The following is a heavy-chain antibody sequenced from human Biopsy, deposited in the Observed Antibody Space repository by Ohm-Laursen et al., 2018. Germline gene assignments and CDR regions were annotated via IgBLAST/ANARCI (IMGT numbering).Heavy chain of an antibody. CDR1: GFRVSSYD. CDR2: ISETSSHI. J-gene: IGHJ6*02. Sequence: SLRLSCAASGFRVSSYDMNWVRQAPGKGLAWISYISETSSHIYDADSVRGRLTVARDIAKDSLYLQLDSLRVEDTAVYYCARDSSRRAREGGMDVWGQGTTVTVSS. D-gene: IGHD6-6*01. CDR3: ARDSSRRAREGGMDV. V-gene: IGHV3-21*01.